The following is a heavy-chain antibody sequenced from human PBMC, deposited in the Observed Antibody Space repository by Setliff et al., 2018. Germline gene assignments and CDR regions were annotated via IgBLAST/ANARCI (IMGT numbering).Heavy chain of an antibody. CDR3: AKEPYYYDSSGYYYGVGYFQH. J-gene: IGHJ1*01. D-gene: IGHD3-22*01. V-gene: IGHV3-23*01. CDR2: ISGSGGST. CDR1: GFTFSGYS. Sequence: PGGSLRLSCAASGFTFSGYSMNWVRQAPGKGLEWVSAISGSGGSTYYADSVKGRFTISRDNSKNTLYLQMNSLRAEDTAVYYCAKEPYYYDSSGYYYGVGYFQHWGQGTLVTVSS.